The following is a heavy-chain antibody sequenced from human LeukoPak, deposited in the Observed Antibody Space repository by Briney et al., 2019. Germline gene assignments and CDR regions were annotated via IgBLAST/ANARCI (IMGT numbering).Heavy chain of an antibody. CDR2: ISGSGGST. J-gene: IGHJ4*02. V-gene: IGHV3-23*01. CDR3: AKDRGYIVVVTLCDY. D-gene: IGHD2-21*02. CDR1: GFTFSSYA. Sequence: PGGSLRLPCAASGFTFSSYAMSWVRQAPGKGLEWVSAISGSGGSTYYADSVKGRFTISRDNSKNTLYLQMNSLRAEDTAVYYCAKDRGYIVVVTLCDYWGQGTLVTVSS.